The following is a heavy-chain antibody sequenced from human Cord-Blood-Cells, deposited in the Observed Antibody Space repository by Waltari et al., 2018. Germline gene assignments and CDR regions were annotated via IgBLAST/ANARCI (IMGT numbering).Heavy chain of an antibody. J-gene: IGHJ4*02. CDR3: AKGADCSSTSCYGGYYFDY. CDR2: ISGSGGST. Sequence: EVQLLESGGGLVQPGGSLRLSCAASGFTFSSYAMTWVRQAPGKGLGWVSAISGSGGSTYYADSVKGFTISRDNSKNTLYLQMNSLRAEDTAVYYCAKGADCSSTSCYGGYYFDYWGQGTLVTVSS. CDR1: GFTFSSYA. V-gene: IGHV3-23*01. D-gene: IGHD2-2*01.